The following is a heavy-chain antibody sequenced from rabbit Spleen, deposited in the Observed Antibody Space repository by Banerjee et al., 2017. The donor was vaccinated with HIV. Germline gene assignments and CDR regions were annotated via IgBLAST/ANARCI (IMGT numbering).Heavy chain of an antibody. J-gene: IGHJ4*01. CDR1: GFSFSSSYY. V-gene: IGHV1S45*01. CDR3: ARDLAGVIGWNFGW. D-gene: IGHD4-1*01. Sequence: QEQLEESGGGLVQPEGSLTLTCTASGFSFSSSYYMCWVRQAPGKGLEWIACIYTGSSGSTYYASWAKGRFTITRSTSLNTVTLQLTSLTAADTATYFCARDLAGVIGWNFGWWGPGTLVTVS. CDR2: IYTGSSGST.